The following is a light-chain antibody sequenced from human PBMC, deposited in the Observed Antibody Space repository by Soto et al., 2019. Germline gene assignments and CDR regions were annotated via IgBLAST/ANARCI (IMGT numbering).Light chain of an antibody. CDR2: KAS. Sequence: DIQMTQSPSTLSGSVGDRVTITCRASQTISSWLTWYQQKPGKAPKLLIYKASTLKSGVPSRFSGSRSGTEFTLTISSLQPDDFATYYCQHYNSYSAAFGQGTKVDIK. CDR1: QTISSW. V-gene: IGKV1-5*03. J-gene: IGKJ1*01. CDR3: QHYNSYSAA.